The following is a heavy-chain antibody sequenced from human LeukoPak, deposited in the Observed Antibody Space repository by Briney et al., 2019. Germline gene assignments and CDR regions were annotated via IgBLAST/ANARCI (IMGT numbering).Heavy chain of an antibody. CDR3: ARDTVVSGTFWGMDV. J-gene: IGHJ6*02. CDR1: GFTFSSYW. V-gene: IGHV3-7*01. D-gene: IGHD2/OR15-2a*01. CDR2: IKQDGSEK. Sequence: PGGSLRLSCAASGFTFSSYWMSWVRQAPGKGLEWVANIKQDGSEKYYVDSVKGRFTISRDNAKNSLYLQMNSLRAEDTAVYYCARDTVVSGTFWGMDVWGQGTTVTVSS.